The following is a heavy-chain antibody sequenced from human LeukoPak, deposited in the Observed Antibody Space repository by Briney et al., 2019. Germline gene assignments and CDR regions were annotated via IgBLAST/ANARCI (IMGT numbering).Heavy chain of an antibody. D-gene: IGHD3-22*01. CDR3: ARVPHFRNYYDSSPYDY. Sequence: GGSLRLSCAASGFTVSSNYMSWVRQAPGKGLEWVSVIYSGGSTYYADSVKGRFTISRDNSKNTLYLQMNSLRAEDTALYYCARVPHFRNYYDSSPYDYWGQGTLVTVSS. CDR2: IYSGGST. J-gene: IGHJ4*02. CDR1: GFTVSSNY. V-gene: IGHV3-53*01.